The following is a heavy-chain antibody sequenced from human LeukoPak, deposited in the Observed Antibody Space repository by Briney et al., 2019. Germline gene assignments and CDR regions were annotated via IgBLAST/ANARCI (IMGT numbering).Heavy chain of an antibody. V-gene: IGHV3-48*03. CDR1: GFTFSSYE. D-gene: IGHD2-21*02. CDR3: ARVGKSVMTAHDY. J-gene: IGHJ4*02. CDR2: ISSSGSAT. Sequence: PGGSLRLSCAASGFTFSSYEMNWVRQAPGKGLEWVSYISSSGSATHYADSVKGRLTISRDNAKNSLYLRMNSLSDEDTAVYYCARVGKSVMTAHDYWGQGTLVTV.